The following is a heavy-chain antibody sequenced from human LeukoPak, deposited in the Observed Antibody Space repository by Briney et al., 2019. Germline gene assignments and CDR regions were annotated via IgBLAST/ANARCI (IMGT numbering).Heavy chain of an antibody. V-gene: IGHV3-33*06. CDR1: GFSFSNYG. J-gene: IGHJ4*02. D-gene: IGHD3-10*01. CDR3: AKDFFGYGSGTSPAPFDN. Sequence: GGSLRLTCAASGFSFSNYGMHWVRQAPGKGLEWVAVICYDGSNKYYADPVKGRFTISRDNSKKPLYPQMNSLRAGDTGVYFCAKDFFGYGSGTSPAPFDNWGQGTLVTVSS. CDR2: ICYDGSNK.